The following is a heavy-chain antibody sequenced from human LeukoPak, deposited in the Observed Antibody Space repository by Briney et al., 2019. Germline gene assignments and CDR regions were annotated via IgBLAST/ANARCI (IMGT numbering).Heavy chain of an antibody. D-gene: IGHD5-18*01. CDR3: AKVGYPTFDY. J-gene: IGHJ4*02. V-gene: IGHV3-23*01. CDR2: ITGSGGST. CDR1: GFTFSSYG. Sequence: PGGSLRLSCAASGFTFSSYGMTWVRQAPGKGLEWVSIITGSGGSTYYADSVKGRFTISRDNSKNTLYLQMNSLRAEDTAIYYCAKVGYPTFDYWGQGTLVTVSS.